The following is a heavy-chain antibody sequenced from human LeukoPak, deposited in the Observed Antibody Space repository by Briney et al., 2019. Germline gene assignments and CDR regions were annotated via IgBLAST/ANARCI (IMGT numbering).Heavy chain of an antibody. Sequence: PGGSLRLSCAASGFTLNKAWMTWVRQPPGMGLEWVGHIKSKTNGGTTDYAAPVKGRFIISRDDSTNTVFLQMNSLKAEDTAVYYCSPGYCSNDVCYPGWFGPWGQGAVVTVSS. CDR2: IKSKTNGGTT. V-gene: IGHV3-15*01. CDR1: GFTLNKAW. CDR3: SPGYCSNDVCYPGWFGP. D-gene: IGHD2-8*01. J-gene: IGHJ5*02.